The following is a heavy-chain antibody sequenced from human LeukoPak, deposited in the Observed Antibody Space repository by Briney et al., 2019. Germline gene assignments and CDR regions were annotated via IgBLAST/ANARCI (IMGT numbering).Heavy chain of an antibody. Sequence: ASVKVSCKASGYTFTSYDINWVRQATGQGLEWMGWMNPNSGNTGYAQKFQGRVTMTRNTSISTAYMELCSLRSEDTAVYYCARGTGTTGPYYMDVWGKGTTVTVSS. D-gene: IGHD1-7*01. V-gene: IGHV1-8*01. CDR1: GYTFTSYD. CDR2: MNPNSGNT. J-gene: IGHJ6*03. CDR3: ARGTGTTGPYYMDV.